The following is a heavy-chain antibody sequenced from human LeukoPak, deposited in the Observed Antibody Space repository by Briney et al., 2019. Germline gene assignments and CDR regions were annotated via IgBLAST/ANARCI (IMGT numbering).Heavy chain of an antibody. J-gene: IGHJ4*02. CDR3: AKSDIVVVPAAHFDY. CDR2: ISGSGGST. Sequence: GGSLRLSCAASGFTFSSYAMSWVRQAPGKGLEWVSAISGSGGSTYYADSVKGRFTISRDNSKNTLYLQMNSLRAEDTAAYYCAKSDIVVVPAAHFDYWGQGTLVTVSS. D-gene: IGHD2-2*01. V-gene: IGHV3-23*01. CDR1: GFTFSSYA.